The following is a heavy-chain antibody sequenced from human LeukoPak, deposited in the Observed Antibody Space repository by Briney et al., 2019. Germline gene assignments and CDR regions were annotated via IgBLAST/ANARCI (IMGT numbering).Heavy chain of an antibody. D-gene: IGHD3-16*01. J-gene: IGHJ4*02. CDR2: TYYRSKWYT. Sequence: PSQTLSLTCAISGDIVSSNSAAWIWIRQSPSRGLEWLGRTYYRSKWYTEYAVSVKSRITINPDTSKNQFSLQLSSVNPEDTAVYYCARLGSRSNYWGQGTLVTVSS. CDR1: GDIVSSNSAA. V-gene: IGHV6-1*01. CDR3: ARLGSRSNY.